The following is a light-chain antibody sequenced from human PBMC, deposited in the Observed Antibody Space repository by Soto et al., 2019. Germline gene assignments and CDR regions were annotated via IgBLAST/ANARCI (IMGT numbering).Light chain of an antibody. V-gene: IGLV2-11*01. J-gene: IGLJ1*01. CDR3: CSFAGSATLYV. CDR1: SSDFGGYNY. Sequence: QSVLTQPRSVSGAPGQSGTISRTGTSSDFGGYNYVSWYQQHPGKAPKLIIYDVSERPSGVTDRFSGSKSDNTASLTISGLQAEDESDYFCCSFAGSATLYVFGIGTKVTVL. CDR2: DVS.